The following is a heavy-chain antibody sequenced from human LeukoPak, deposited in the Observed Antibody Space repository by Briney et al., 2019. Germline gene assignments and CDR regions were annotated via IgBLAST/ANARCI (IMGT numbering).Heavy chain of an antibody. CDR2: ISAYNGNA. V-gene: IGHV1-18*01. D-gene: IGHD6-13*01. J-gene: IGHJ5*02. CDR3: ARGLQLQGIWFDP. CDR1: GYTFTNYG. Sequence: ASVKVSCKASGYTFTNYGINWVRQAPGQGLEWMGWISAYNGNANYAQKLQGRVTMTTDTSTTTAYMELRSLRSEDTAVYYCARGLQLQGIWFDPWGQGTLVTVSS.